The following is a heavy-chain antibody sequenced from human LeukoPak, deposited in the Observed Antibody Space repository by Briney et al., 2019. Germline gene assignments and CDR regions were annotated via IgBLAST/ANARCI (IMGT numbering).Heavy chain of an antibody. Sequence: GGSLRLSCAASGFTFSSYAMSWVRQAPGKGLEWVSAISGSGGSTYYADSVKGRFTISRDNSKNTLYLQMNSLRAEDTAVYYCANPSGYRDRYGNFDYWGQGTLVTVSS. V-gene: IGHV3-23*01. CDR3: ANPSGYRDRYGNFDY. CDR1: GFTFSSYA. CDR2: ISGSGGST. J-gene: IGHJ4*02. D-gene: IGHD5-24*01.